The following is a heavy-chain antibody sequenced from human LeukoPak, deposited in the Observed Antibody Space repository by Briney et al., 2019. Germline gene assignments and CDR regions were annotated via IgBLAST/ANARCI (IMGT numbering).Heavy chain of an antibody. CDR3: ARGRNGNDY. CDR2: ISAYNGNT. V-gene: IGHV1-18*01. CDR1: GYTFTGYG. D-gene: IGHD2-8*01. J-gene: IGHJ4*02. Sequence: EASVKVSCKASGYTFTGYGISWVRQAPGQGLEWMGWISAYNGNTNYPQKVQGRVTMTIDTSTSTAYMELRSLRSDDTAVYYCARGRNGNDYWGQGTLVTVSS.